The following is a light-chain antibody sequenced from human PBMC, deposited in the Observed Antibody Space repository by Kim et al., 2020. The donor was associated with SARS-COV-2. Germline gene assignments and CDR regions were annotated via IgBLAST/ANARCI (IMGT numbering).Light chain of an antibody. CDR1: QSVGPNS. CDR2: DAS. CDR3: QQYGGSPLT. Sequence: SPGERAALSCRASQSVGPNSLAWYQQKPGQAPRLLIYDASSRATDIPDRFSGSGSGTDFTLTISRLEPEDYAVYFCQQYGGSPLTFGGGTKVDIK. V-gene: IGKV3-20*01. J-gene: IGKJ4*01.